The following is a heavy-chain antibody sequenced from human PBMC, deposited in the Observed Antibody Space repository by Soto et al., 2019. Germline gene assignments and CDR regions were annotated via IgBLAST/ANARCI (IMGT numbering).Heavy chain of an antibody. J-gene: IGHJ6*02. CDR3: ARWPDGYYYYGMDV. V-gene: IGHV1-8*01. CDR1: GYTFTSYD. Sequence: QVQLVQSGAEGKKPGASVKVSCKASGYTFTSYDINWVRQATGQGLEWMGWMNPKTGNTGYAQKFQGRVTMNRNTSISTAYMELSSLRYKDKAVYYCARWPDGYYYYGMDVWGQGTTVTVSS. CDR2: MNPKTGNT.